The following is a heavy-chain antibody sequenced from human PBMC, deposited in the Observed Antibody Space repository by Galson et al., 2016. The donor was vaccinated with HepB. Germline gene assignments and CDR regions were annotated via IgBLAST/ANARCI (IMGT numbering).Heavy chain of an antibody. CDR3: AGGGTTTFDY. Sequence: SLRLSCAASGFTFSSYGMHWVRQAPGKGLEWVAVISYDGINKYYADSVKGRFTISRDNSKNTLYLQMNRLRAEDTAVYYCAGGGTTTFDYWGQGTLVTVSS. CDR2: ISYDGINK. D-gene: IGHD4-11*01. J-gene: IGHJ4*02. CDR1: GFTFSSYG. V-gene: IGHV3-30*03.